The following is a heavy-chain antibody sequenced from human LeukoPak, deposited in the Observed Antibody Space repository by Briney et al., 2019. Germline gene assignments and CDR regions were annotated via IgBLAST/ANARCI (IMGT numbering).Heavy chain of an antibody. CDR3: ASARYYYDSSGSGPDH. V-gene: IGHV1-69*05. J-gene: IGHJ4*02. CDR1: GGTFSSYA. CDR2: IIPIFGTA. D-gene: IGHD3-22*01. Sequence: ASVKVSCKASGGTFSSYAISWVRQAPGQGLEWMGGIIPIFGTANYAQKFQGRVTITTDESTSTAYMELSSLRSEDTAVYYCASARYYYDSSGSGPDHWGQGTLVTVSS.